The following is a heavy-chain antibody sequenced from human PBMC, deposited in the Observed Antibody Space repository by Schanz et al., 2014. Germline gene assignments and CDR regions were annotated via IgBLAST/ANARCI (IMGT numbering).Heavy chain of an antibody. V-gene: IGHV3-23*04. D-gene: IGHD1-1*01. J-gene: IGHJ4*02. CDR2: ISASGGDT. Sequence: EVQLVESGGGLVQPGGSLRLSCSASGFTFSIYAMHWVRQAPGKGLEWLSVISASGGDTYYADSVKGRFTISRDNAKNTLYLQMNSLRAEDTAVYFCAKIERNEDWGQGTLVTVSS. CDR1: GFTFSIYA. CDR3: AKIERNED.